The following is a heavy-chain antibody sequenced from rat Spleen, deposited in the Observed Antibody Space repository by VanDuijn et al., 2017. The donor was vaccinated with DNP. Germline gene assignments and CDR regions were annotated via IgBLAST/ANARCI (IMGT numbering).Heavy chain of an antibody. V-gene: IGHV5-22*01. CDR3: ARLYGGHPDY. CDR2: ISYEGSST. CDR1: GFTFSDYY. J-gene: IGHJ2*01. Sequence: EVQLVESGGGLVQPGRSLKLSCAASGFTFSDYYMAWVRQAPKKGLEWVASISYEGSSTYYGDSVKGRFTISRDNAKSTLYLQMNSLRSEDTATYYCARLYGGHPDYWGQGVMVTVSS. D-gene: IGHD1-11*01.